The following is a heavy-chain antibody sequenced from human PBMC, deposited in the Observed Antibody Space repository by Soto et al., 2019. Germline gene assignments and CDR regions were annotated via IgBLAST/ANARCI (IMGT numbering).Heavy chain of an antibody. Sequence: PSETLSLTCAVSGGSISSSNLWSCVRQPPGKGLEWIGEIYHSGSTNYNPSLKSRVTISVDKSKNQFSLKLSSVTAADTAVYYCASMYSSSWSNWFDPWGQGTLVTVYS. D-gene: IGHD6-13*01. CDR3: ASMYSSSWSNWFDP. V-gene: IGHV4-4*02. CDR2: IYHSGST. CDR1: GGSISSSNL. J-gene: IGHJ5*02.